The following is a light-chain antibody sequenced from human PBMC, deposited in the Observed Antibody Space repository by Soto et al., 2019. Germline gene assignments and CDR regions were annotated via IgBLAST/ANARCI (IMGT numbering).Light chain of an antibody. V-gene: IGKV3-20*01. J-gene: IGKJ1*01. CDR2: GAS. CDR1: QSVSSIY. CDR3: QQYGSSWT. Sequence: EIVLTHSPGTLSLSPGERATLSCRASQSVSSIYLAWFQQKPGQAPRLLIYGASNRATGIPDRFSGSGSGTDFTLTISGLEPEDFAVYFCQQYGSSWTFGQGTRVEIK.